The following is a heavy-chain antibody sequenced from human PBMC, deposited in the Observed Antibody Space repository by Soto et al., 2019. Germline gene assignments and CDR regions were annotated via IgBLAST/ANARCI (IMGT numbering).Heavy chain of an antibody. CDR2: IYPGDSDT. V-gene: IGHV5-51*01. CDR1: GYKFPHYW. J-gene: IGHJ3*02. Sequence: ESLKLSCAGSGYKFPHYWIAWVRQMPGKGLEWMGTIYPGDSDTRYSPSFQGQVTISADKSTSTAYLQWSSLKASDTAMYYCARPRLRVYDGFDIWGQGTMVTVSS. CDR3: ARPRLRVYDGFDI. D-gene: IGHD6-13*01.